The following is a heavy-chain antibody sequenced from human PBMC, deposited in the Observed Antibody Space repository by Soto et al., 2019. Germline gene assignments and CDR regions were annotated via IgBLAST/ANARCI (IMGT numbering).Heavy chain of an antibody. CDR1: GFSVSNYA. J-gene: IGHJ4*02. V-gene: IGHV3-23*01. CDR2: IKDSGDST. D-gene: IGHD6-13*01. CDR3: VKGGASYTSCWYAN. Sequence: GGSLRLSCAASGFSVSNYAMHWVRQAPGKGLEWVSTIKDSGDSTYYLDSVRGRFTISRDYSRNTLYLQMTSLRAEDTALYHCVKGGASYTSCWYANWGQGILVTVSS.